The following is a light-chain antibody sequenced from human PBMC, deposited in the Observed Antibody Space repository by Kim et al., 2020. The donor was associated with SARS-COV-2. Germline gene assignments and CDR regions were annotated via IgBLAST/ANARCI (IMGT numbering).Light chain of an antibody. CDR3: SSYTSGSSYV. Sequence: QSALTQPASVSGSPGQSITISCTETSSDVGDYNYVSWYQQHPGKAPKLMIHDVTKRPSGVSNRFSGSKSGNTASLTISGLQAEDEADYYCSSYTSGSSYVFGTGTQLTVL. CDR2: DVT. J-gene: IGLJ1*01. CDR1: SSDVGDYNY. V-gene: IGLV2-14*01.